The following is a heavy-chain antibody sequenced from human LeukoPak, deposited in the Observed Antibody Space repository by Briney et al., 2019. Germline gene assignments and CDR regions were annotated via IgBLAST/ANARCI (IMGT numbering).Heavy chain of an antibody. D-gene: IGHD1-26*01. CDR3: ARQHLEGGSYEVDAFDI. J-gene: IGHJ3*02. CDR2: IYPGDSDT. V-gene: IGHV5-51*01. Sequence: GESLKISCKGSGYIFTSYWIGWVRQMPGKGLEWMGIIYPGDSDTRYSPSFQGQVTISADKSISTAYLQWSSLKASDTAMYYCARQHLEGGSYEVDAFDIWGQGTMVTVSS. CDR1: GYIFTSYW.